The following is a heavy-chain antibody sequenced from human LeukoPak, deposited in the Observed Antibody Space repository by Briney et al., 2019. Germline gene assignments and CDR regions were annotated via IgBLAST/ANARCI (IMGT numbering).Heavy chain of an antibody. D-gene: IGHD1-26*01. CDR1: GFTFSSNA. CDR2: ISYDGSNK. J-gene: IGHJ4*02. Sequence: PGGSLRLSCAASGFTFSSNAMHWVRQAPGKGLEWVAVISYDGSNKYYADSVKGRFTISRDNSKNTLYLQMNSLRAEDTAVYYCARGVGSGSRLRAGDYWGQGTLVTVSS. V-gene: IGHV3-30*14. CDR3: ARGVGSGSRLRAGDY.